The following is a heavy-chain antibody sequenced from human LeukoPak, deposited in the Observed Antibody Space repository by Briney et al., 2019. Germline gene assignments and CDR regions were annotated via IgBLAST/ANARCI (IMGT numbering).Heavy chain of an antibody. V-gene: IGHV4-59*08. D-gene: IGHD5-12*01. CDR1: GGSISSYY. J-gene: IGHJ4*02. Sequence: PSETLSLTCTVSGGSISSYYWSWIRQPPGKGLEWIGYTYYSGSTNYNPSLKSRVTISVDTSKNQFSLKLSSVTAADTAVYYCARPREEWLRFGLDYWGQGTLVTVSS. CDR3: ARPREEWLRFGLDY. CDR2: TYYSGST.